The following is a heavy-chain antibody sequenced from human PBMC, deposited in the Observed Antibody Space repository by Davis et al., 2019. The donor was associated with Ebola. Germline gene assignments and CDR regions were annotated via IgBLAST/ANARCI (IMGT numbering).Heavy chain of an antibody. Sequence: AASVKVSCKASGGTFSSYAISWVRQAPGQGLEWMGGIIPIFGTANYAQKFQGRVTITADKSTSTAYMELSSLRSEETAVYYCARDEEGYGDYSHYYYGMDVWGQGTTVTVSS. D-gene: IGHD4-17*01. V-gene: IGHV1-69*06. CDR1: GGTFSSYA. J-gene: IGHJ6*02. CDR3: ARDEEGYGDYSHYYYGMDV. CDR2: IIPIFGTA.